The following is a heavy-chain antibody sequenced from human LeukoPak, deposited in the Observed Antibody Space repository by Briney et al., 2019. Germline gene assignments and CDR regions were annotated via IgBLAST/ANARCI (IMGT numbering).Heavy chain of an antibody. CDR1: GYTFTAYY. Sequence: ASVKVSCKASGYTFTAYYVHWVRQAPGQGLEWMGRINPNIGGTNYAQKFQGRVTMTRDTSISTAYMELSRLRSDDTAVYYCARIREWASTVGAFDYWGQGALVTVSS. CDR2: INPNIGGT. D-gene: IGHD4-23*01. V-gene: IGHV1-2*06. CDR3: ARIREWASTVGAFDY. J-gene: IGHJ4*01.